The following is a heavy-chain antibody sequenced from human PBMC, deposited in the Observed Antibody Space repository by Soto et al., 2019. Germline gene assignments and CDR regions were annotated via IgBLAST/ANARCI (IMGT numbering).Heavy chain of an antibody. CDR3: ARQNTGANYDFWSGYTGNWFDP. V-gene: IGHV4-39*01. Sequence: PSETLSLTCTVSGGSISSSSYYWGWIRQPPGKGLEWIGSIYYSGSTYYNPSLKSRVTISVDTSKNQFSLKLSSVTAADTAVYYCARQNTGANYDFWSGYTGNWFDPRGQGTLVTVSS. CDR2: IYYSGST. CDR1: GGSISSSSYY. J-gene: IGHJ5*02. D-gene: IGHD3-3*01.